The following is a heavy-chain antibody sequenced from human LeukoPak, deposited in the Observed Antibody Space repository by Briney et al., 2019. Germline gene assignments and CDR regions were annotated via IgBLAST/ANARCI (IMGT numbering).Heavy chain of an antibody. J-gene: IGHJ5*02. D-gene: IGHD3-10*01. V-gene: IGHV3-7*01. CDR1: GFTFSSYW. Sequence: GGSLRLSCAASGFTFSSYWMSWVRQAPGKGLEWVANIKQDGSEKYYVDSVKGRFTISRDNAKNSLSPQMNSLRAEDTAVYYCARPLMYYYGSETYFWFDPWGQGTLVTVSS. CDR3: ARPLMYYYGSETYFWFDP. CDR2: IKQDGSEK.